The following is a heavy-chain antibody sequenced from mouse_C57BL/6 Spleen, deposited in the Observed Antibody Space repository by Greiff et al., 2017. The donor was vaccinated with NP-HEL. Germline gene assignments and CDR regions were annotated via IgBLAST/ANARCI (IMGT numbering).Heavy chain of an antibody. J-gene: IGHJ2*01. V-gene: IGHV2-2*01. CDR1: GFSLTSYG. Sequence: QVQLKESGPGLVQPSQSLSITCTVSGFSLTSYGVHWVRQSPGKGLEWLGVIWSGGSTDYNAAFISRLSISKDNSKSQVFFKMNSLQADDTAIYYCARGDWDYWGKGTTLTVSS. CDR3: ARGDWDY. CDR2: IWSGGST. D-gene: IGHD4-1*01.